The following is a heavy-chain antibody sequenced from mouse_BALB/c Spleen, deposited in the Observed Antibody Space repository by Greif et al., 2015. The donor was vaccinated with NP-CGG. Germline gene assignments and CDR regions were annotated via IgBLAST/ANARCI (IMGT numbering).Heavy chain of an antibody. D-gene: IGHD1-2*01. J-gene: IGHJ4*01. CDR3: ARSDGSMDY. V-gene: IGHV5-17*02. CDR2: ISSGSSTI. Sequence: EVQLVESGGGLAQPGGSRKLSCAASGFTFSSFGMHWVRQAPEKGLEWVAYISSGSSTIYYADTVRGRFTISRGDPKNILFLQMTSLRSEDTAMYYCARSDGSMDYWGQGTSVTVSS. CDR1: GFTFSSFG.